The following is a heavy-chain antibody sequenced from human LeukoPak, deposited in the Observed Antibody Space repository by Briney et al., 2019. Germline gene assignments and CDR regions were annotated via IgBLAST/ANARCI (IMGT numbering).Heavy chain of an antibody. D-gene: IGHD1-1*01. J-gene: IGHJ6*02. V-gene: IGHV4-59*01. Sequence: SETLSLTCTVSGGSIRSYFWSWIRQHPGKGREGIGYIYYSGSTNYNPSLKSRVTISVDRSKNQFSLKMSSVTAADTAVYYCARESGTTQGYYYYGMGVWGQGTTVTVSS. CDR2: IYYSGST. CDR1: GGSIRSYF. CDR3: ARESGTTQGYYYYGMGV.